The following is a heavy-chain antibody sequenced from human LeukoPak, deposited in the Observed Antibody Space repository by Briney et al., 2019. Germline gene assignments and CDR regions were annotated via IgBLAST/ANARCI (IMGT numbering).Heavy chain of an antibody. CDR1: GFTFSSYA. D-gene: IGHD3-16*01. J-gene: IGHJ4*02. CDR2: ISGSGGST. Sequence: GGSLRLSCAASGFTFSSYAMSWVRQAPGKGLEWVSAISGSGGSTCYADSVKGRFTISRDNSKNTLYLQMNSLRAEDTAVCYCAKDRGGAPPYYFDYWGQGTLVTVSS. CDR3: AKDRGGAPPYYFDY. V-gene: IGHV3-23*01.